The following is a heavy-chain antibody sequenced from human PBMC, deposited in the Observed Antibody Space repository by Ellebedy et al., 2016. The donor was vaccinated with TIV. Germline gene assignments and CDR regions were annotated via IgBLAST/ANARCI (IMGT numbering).Heavy chain of an antibody. CDR3: ATYMVRGLTKFDQ. V-gene: IGHV4-34*08. Sequence: SETLSLTXAVYGETLSAYYWTWTRQPPGKGLEWIGEINHYGSTNYNPSLKSRVSISVDASKNEFSLRLSSVTAADTAVYYRATYMVRGLTKFDQWGQGTLVTVSS. D-gene: IGHD3-10*01. J-gene: IGHJ4*02. CDR2: INHYGST. CDR1: GETLSAYY.